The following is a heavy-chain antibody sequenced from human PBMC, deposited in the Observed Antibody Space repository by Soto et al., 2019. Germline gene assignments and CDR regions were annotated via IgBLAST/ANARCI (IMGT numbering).Heavy chain of an antibody. D-gene: IGHD2-8*01. Sequence: QVQLVQSGAEVKNSGASVKVSCKASGYTLTSYGFRWLRQPLGQGLEWMGWIGASKGNTNYAQNHQGRDTMTTDTSTGTAYMELRSLRSDDTATYYCARDSVRYCRDGVCYQGYYYFAMDVWGQGTTVTVS. V-gene: IGHV1-18*01. CDR3: ARDSVRYCRDGVCYQGYYYFAMDV. CDR2: IGASKGNT. J-gene: IGHJ6*02. CDR1: GYTLTSYG.